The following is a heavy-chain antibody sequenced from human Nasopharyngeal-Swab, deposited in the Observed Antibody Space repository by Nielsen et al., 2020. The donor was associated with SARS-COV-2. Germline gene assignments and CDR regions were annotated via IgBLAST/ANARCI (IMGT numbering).Heavy chain of an antibody. Sequence: GVLKISCAASGFTFSSYAMTWVRQAPGKGLEWVSSISVNGASTYYAGSVKGRFTISRDNSRNTLYLQLNSLRAEDTAIYYCVKRVAGKYYYMDVWGKGTTVTVSS. CDR3: VKRVAGKYYYMDV. V-gene: IGHV3-23*01. CDR2: ISVNGAST. J-gene: IGHJ6*03. CDR1: GFTFSSYA. D-gene: IGHD3-10*01.